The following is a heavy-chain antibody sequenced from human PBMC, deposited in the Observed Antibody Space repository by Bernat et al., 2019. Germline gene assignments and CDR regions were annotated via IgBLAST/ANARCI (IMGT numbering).Heavy chain of an antibody. Sequence: QLVESGGGQVKPGRSLRLSCAVSGFTFSDFTMNWVRQAPGKGLEWVSSISSSSSNIYYADSVKGRFTIFRDNAKNSLYLQMNSLRAEDTAVYYCARAGRICGVNCLPRWGQGTLVTVSS. V-gene: IGHV3-21*02. J-gene: IGHJ1*01. CDR3: ARAGRICGVNCLPR. CDR1: GFTFSDFT. D-gene: IGHD2-21*02. CDR2: ISSSSSNI.